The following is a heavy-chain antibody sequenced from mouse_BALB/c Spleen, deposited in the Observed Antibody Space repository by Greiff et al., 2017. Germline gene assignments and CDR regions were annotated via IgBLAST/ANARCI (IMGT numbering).Heavy chain of an antibody. CDR1: GDSITSGY. D-gene: IGHD2-4*01. CDR3: ARGDDYDAYAMDY. V-gene: IGHV3-8*02. J-gene: IGHJ4*01. Sequence: EVQLQQSGPSLVKPSQTLSLTCSVTGDSITSGYWNWIRKFPGNKLEYMGYISYSGSTYYNPSLKSRISITRDTSKNQYYLQLNSVTTEDTATYYCARGDDYDAYAMDYWGQGTSVTVSS. CDR2: ISYSGST.